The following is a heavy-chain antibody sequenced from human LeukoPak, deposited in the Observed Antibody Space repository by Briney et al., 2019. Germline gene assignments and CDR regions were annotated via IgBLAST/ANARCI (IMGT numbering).Heavy chain of an antibody. CDR3: ASIAGANFHAFDM. CDR1: GGSIGSYY. J-gene: IGHJ3*02. Sequence: PSETLSLTCTVSGGSIGSYYWSWIRQPAGKGLELIGRIYTSGSTNYNPCLKSRVTMSVDTSKKQLSLKLSSVTAADTAVYYCASIAGANFHAFDMWGQGTMVTVSS. CDR2: IYTSGST. V-gene: IGHV4-4*07. D-gene: IGHD1-26*01.